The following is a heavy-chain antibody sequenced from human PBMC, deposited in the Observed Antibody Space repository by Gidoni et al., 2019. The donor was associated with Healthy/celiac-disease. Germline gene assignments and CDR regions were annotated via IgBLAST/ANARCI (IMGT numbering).Heavy chain of an antibody. CDR2: IYYSGCT. CDR3: ARLQYYDSSGYYFHYFDY. D-gene: IGHD3-22*01. J-gene: IGHJ4*02. CDR1: PGPISSISYY. Sequence: QLQLQESRPGLVKPSAPLSLTRTVSPGPISSISYYWGWIRQTPGEGLEWIGSIYYSGCTYYKPSRKSRVTISVETSKNQFSLKLSSVTAADTAVYYCARLQYYDSSGYYFHYFDYWGQGTLVTVSS. V-gene: IGHV4-39*01.